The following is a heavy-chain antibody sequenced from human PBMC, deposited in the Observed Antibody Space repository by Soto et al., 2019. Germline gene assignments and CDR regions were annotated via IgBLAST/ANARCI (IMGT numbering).Heavy chain of an antibody. Sequence: QVQLVESGGGVVQPGRSLRLSCAASGFTFSSYGMHWVRQXPXXXXXXVAVIWYDGSXKXXXXSVKXRFTXXRXNSXXXXXXXXXXXXXXXXXXXXXXXXXXXXXXXXAXDIWGQGTMVTVSS. CDR2: IWYDGSXK. V-gene: IGHV3-33*01. CDR3: XXXXXXXXXXXAXDI. J-gene: IGHJ3*02. CDR1: GFTFSSYG.